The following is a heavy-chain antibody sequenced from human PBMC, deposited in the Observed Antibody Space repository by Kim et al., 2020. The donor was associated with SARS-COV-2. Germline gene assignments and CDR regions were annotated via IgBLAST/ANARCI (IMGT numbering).Heavy chain of an antibody. D-gene: IGHD3-3*01. J-gene: IGHJ6*02. Sequence: ALFTIARDKAKNSLYLQMNSLRAEDTAVYYCARGQFTIFGVGYYYGMDVWGQGTTVTVSS. V-gene: IGHV3-11*06. CDR3: ARGQFTIFGVGYYYGMDV.